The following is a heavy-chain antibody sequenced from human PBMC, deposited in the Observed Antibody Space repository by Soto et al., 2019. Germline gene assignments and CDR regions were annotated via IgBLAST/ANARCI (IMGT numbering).Heavy chain of an antibody. Sequence: GASVKVSCKASGYTFTSYGISWVRQAPGQGLEWMGWISAYNGNTNYAQKLQGRVTMTTDTSTSTAYMELRSLRSDDTAVYYCARDLGGRVVAATTDAFDIWGQGTMVTVS. J-gene: IGHJ3*02. CDR1: GYTFTSYG. D-gene: IGHD2-15*01. V-gene: IGHV1-18*01. CDR3: ARDLGGRVVAATTDAFDI. CDR2: ISAYNGNT.